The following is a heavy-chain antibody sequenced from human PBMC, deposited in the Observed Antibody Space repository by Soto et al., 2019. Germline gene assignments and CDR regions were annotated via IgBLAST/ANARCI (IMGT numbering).Heavy chain of an antibody. CDR1: GGSISGYY. D-gene: IGHD1-20*01. J-gene: IGHJ4*02. V-gene: IGHV4-59*08. CDR2: IYFSGST. CDR3: ARHGIGGSLLTPVDY. Sequence: PSETLSLTCTVSGGSISGYYWSWIRQPPGRGLEWIGNIYFSGSTNYNPSLKSRVTISVDTSKNQFSLKLNSVTAADTAVYYCARHGIGGSLLTPVDYWGQGTLVTVSS.